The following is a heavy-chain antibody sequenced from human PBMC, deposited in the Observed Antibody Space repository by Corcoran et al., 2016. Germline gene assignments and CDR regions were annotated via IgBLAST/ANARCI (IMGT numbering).Heavy chain of an antibody. J-gene: IGHJ4*02. CDR3: AREGDHDSSGYYPFDY. CDR2: IIPIFGTA. CDR1: GGTFSSYA. V-gene: IGHV1-69*01. Sequence: QVQLVQSGAEVKKPGSSVKVSCKASGGTFSSYAISWVRQAPGQGLEWMGGIIPIFGTANYAQKFQGRVTITADESTSTAYMELSSLRSEETAVYYGAREGDHDSSGYYPFDYWGQGTLVTVSS. D-gene: IGHD3-22*01.